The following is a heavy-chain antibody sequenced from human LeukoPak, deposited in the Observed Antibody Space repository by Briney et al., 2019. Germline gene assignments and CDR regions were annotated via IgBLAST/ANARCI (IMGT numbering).Heavy chain of an antibody. D-gene: IGHD1-14*01. CDR2: ITNKASSYTT. CDR1: GFTFSDHY. CDR3: TRGPPDY. J-gene: IGHJ4*02. Sequence: GGSLRLSCAASGFTFSDHYMDGVRQAPGKGLEWVGRITNKASSYTTEYAASVKGRFTISRDDSKNSLYLQMNSLKTEDTAVYYCTRGPPDYWGPGTLVTVSS. V-gene: IGHV3-72*01.